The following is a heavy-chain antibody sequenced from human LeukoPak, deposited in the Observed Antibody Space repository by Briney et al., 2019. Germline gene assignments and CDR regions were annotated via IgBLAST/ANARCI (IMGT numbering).Heavy chain of an antibody. J-gene: IGHJ6*03. CDR2: IDHTGST. Sequence: PSETLSLTCSVSGDSISMHYWSWIRQPPGKGLEWIGYIDHTGSTTNNPSLNSRVTISRDMSKNHFSLELGSVTAADTAVYVCARGRVSSSSWSSTYYCYFYIDVWGKGTTVTVSS. CDR3: ARGRVSSSSWSSTYYCYFYIDV. D-gene: IGHD6-13*01. CDR1: GDSISMHY. V-gene: IGHV4-59*11.